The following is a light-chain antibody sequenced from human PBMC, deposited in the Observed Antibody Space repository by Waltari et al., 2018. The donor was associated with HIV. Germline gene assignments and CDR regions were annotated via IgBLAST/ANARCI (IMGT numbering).Light chain of an antibody. V-gene: IGKV1-12*01. Sequence: DIQMTQSPSSVSASVGDKVTITCRASQRIGTSLAWYPQKPGKAPTLLIYTASNLQGGVPSRFSGTGSETDFTLTISSLQAEDFATYHCQQAHSFPYTFGQGTKVDIK. J-gene: IGKJ2*01. CDR2: TAS. CDR3: QQAHSFPYT. CDR1: QRIGTS.